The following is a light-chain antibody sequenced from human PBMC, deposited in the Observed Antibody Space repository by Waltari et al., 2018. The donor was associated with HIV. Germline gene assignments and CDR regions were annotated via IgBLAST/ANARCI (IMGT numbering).Light chain of an antibody. CDR1: SSDVGVYNY. Sequence: QSALTQPASVSGSPGQSITISCTGTSSDVGVYNYVSWYLQHPGKAPNLMIFEVSNRPSGVSNRFSGSKSVNTASLTISGLQAEDEADYYCSSYTTRSTPDPNWVFGGGTKLTVL. CDR3: SSYTTRSTPDPNWV. CDR2: EVS. J-gene: IGLJ3*02. V-gene: IGLV2-14*01.